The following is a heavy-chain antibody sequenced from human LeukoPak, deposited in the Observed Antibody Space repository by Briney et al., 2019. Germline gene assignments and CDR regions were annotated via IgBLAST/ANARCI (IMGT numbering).Heavy chain of an antibody. V-gene: IGHV4-34*01. CDR3: ARAKLRYFDWLPHFDY. J-gene: IGHJ4*02. Sequence: PSETLSLTCAVYGGSFSRYYWSWIRQPPGKGLEWIGEINHSGSTNYNPSLKSRVTISVDTSKNQFSLKLSSVTAADTAVYYCARAKLRYFDWLPHFDYWGQGTLVTVSS. CDR2: INHSGST. CDR1: GGSFSRYY. D-gene: IGHD3-9*01.